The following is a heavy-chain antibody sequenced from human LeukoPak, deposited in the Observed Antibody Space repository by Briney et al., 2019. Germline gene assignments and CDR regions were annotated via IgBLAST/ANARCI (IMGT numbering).Heavy chain of an antibody. CDR1: GYTFTGYY. D-gene: IGHD1-26*01. V-gene: IGHV1-2*02. CDR3: ARDVGIVGAPDSFDI. J-gene: IGHJ3*02. CDR2: INPNSGGT. Sequence: ASVKVSCKASGYTFTGYYMHWVRQAPEQGLEWMGWINPNSGGTNYAQNFQGRVTMTRDTSISTAYMELSRLRSDDTAVYYCARDVGIVGAPDSFDIWGQGTMVTVSS.